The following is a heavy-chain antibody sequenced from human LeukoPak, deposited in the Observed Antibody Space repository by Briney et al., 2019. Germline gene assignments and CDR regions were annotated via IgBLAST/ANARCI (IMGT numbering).Heavy chain of an antibody. CDR1: RGSISSNY. D-gene: IGHD2-2*01. CDR3: TRECTTTSCPYNNMDV. CDR2: IYSTGST. V-gene: IGHV4-4*07. J-gene: IGHJ6*02. Sequence: SETLSLTCTVSRGSISSNYWTRIRQPAGKGLEWIGRIYSTGSTNYNPSLKSRVTMSVDTSKNQFSLKLSSVTAADTAVYYCTRECTTTSCPYNNMDVWGQGTTVTVSS.